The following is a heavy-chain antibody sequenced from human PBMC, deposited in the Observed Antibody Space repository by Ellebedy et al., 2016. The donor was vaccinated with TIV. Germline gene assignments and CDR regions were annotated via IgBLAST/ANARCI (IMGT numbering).Heavy chain of an antibody. CDR3: AGRNINVNPVL. J-gene: IGHJ4*02. D-gene: IGHD3-10*02. CDR1: GFTVSSNY. Sequence: GESLKISCAASGFTVSSNYMNWVRQAPGKGLECVSVIYSGGYTSYAVSVKSRFTISRANSENTLYLQLNRLRAEDTAMYYCAGRNINVNPVLWGQGTMLTVFS. V-gene: IGHV3-53*01. CDR2: IYSGGYT.